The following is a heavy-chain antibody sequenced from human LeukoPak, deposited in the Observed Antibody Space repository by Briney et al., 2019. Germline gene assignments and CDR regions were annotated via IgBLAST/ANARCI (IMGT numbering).Heavy chain of an antibody. J-gene: IGHJ5*02. CDR3: ARAEGSGWSRNNWFDP. Sequence: AASVKVSCKASGYTSTGYYMHWVRQAPGQGLEWMGWINPNSGGTNYAQKFQGRVTMTRDTSISTAYMELSRLRSDDTAVYYCARAEGSGWSRNNWFDPWGQGTLVTVSS. D-gene: IGHD6-19*01. CDR1: GYTSTGYY. V-gene: IGHV1-2*02. CDR2: INPNSGGT.